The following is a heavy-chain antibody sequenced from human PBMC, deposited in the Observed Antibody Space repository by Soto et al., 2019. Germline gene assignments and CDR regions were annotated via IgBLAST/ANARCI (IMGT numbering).Heavy chain of an antibody. D-gene: IGHD2-2*01. CDR3: ARDRGHYCSSTSCYVFDY. Sequence: SVKVSCKASGGTFSSYAISWVRQAPGQGLEWMGGIIPIFGTANYAQKFQGRVTITADESTSTAYMELSSLRSEDTAVYYCARDRGHYCSSTSCYVFDYWGQGTLVTVSS. CDR1: GGTFSSYA. V-gene: IGHV1-69*13. J-gene: IGHJ4*02. CDR2: IIPIFGTA.